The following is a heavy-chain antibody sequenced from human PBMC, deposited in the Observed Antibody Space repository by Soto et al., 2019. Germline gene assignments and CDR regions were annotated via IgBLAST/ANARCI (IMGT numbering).Heavy chain of an antibody. J-gene: IGHJ4*02. CDR2: IDPSDSYT. CDR1: GYSFTSYW. D-gene: IGHD3-22*01. V-gene: IGHV5-10-1*01. CDR3: ARQIYDSDTGPNFQYYFDS. Sequence: GESLKISCKGSGYSFTSYWISWVRQMPGKGLEWMGRIDPSDSYTNYSPSFRGHVTISVTKSITTVFLQWSSLRASDTAMYYCARQIYDSDTGPNFQYYFDSWGQGTPVTVSS.